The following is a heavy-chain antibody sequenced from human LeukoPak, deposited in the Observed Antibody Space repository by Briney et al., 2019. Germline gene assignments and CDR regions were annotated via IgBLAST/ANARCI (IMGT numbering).Heavy chain of an antibody. J-gene: IGHJ3*02. V-gene: IGHV5-51*01. Sequence: GESLKISCKGSGYSFTSYWIGWVRQMPGKGLEWMGTIYPGDSDTRYSPSFQGQVTISADKSISTPYLQWSSLKASDTAMYYCASPIAVAAYDAFDIWGQGTMVTVSS. D-gene: IGHD6-13*01. CDR2: IYPGDSDT. CDR3: ASPIAVAAYDAFDI. CDR1: GYSFTSYW.